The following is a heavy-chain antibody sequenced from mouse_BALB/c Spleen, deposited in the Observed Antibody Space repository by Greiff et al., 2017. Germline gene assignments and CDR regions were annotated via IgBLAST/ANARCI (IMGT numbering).Heavy chain of an antibody. Sequence: EVQLQQSGAELVRPGASVKLSCKASGYTFTDYNMYWVKQRPEQGLEWIGCIDPENGGTGYDQKFKGKATMTADKSSTTAYMQLSSLTSEDTAVYYCATPGSNYGACFAYWGQGTLLTVSS. D-gene: IGHD2-5*01. V-gene: IGHV14-1*01. CDR3: ATPGSNYGACFAY. CDR1: GYTFTDYN. CDR2: IDPENGGT. J-gene: IGHJ2*01.